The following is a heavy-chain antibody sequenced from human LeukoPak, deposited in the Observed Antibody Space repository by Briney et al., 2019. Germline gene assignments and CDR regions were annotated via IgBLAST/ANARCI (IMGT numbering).Heavy chain of an antibody. CDR3: ARDLTVTSTCWFDL. J-gene: IGHJ5*02. CDR2: ITGSSTYI. V-gene: IGHV3-21*01. CDR1: GFTFSSYT. Sequence: GGSLRLSCAVSGFTFSSYTMNWVRQAPGKGLEWVTSITGSSTYIYYADSVKGRFTISRDNAKNSLYLQMNNLGAEDTAVYYCARDLTVTSTCWFDLWGQGTLVTVSS. D-gene: IGHD4-11*01.